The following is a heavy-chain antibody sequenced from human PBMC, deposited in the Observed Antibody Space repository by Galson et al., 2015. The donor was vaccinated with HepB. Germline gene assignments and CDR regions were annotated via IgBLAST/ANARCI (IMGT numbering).Heavy chain of an antibody. CDR2: ISYDGSNK. D-gene: IGHD5-24*01. Sequence: SLRLSCAASGFTFSSYAMHWVRQAPGKGLEWVAVISYDGSNKYYADSVKGRFTISRDNSKNTLYLQMNSLRAEDTAVYYCAKGRDGYNKPPDYWGQGTLVTVSS. CDR3: AKGRDGYNKPPDY. CDR1: GFTFSSYA. J-gene: IGHJ4*02. V-gene: IGHV3-30-3*01.